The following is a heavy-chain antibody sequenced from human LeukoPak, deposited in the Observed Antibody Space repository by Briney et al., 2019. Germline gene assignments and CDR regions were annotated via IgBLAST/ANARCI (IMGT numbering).Heavy chain of an antibody. CDR2: INPNSGGT. Sequence: ASVKVSCKASGHTFTGYYMHWVRQAPGQGLEWMGWINPNSGGTNYAQKFQGRVTMTRDTSISTAYMELSRLRSDDTAVYYCARTVAGKGSYYYYMDVRGKGTTVTVSS. CDR3: ARTVAGKGSYYYYMDV. J-gene: IGHJ6*03. D-gene: IGHD6-19*01. CDR1: GHTFTGYY. V-gene: IGHV1-2*02.